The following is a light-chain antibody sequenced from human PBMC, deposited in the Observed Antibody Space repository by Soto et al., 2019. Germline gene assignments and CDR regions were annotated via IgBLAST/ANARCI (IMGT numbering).Light chain of an antibody. CDR3: QQRSNWPPLT. Sequence: EIVLTQSPVTLSLSPGERATLSCRASQSVGSYLAWYQQKPGQAPRLLIYDASSRATGIPARFSGSGSGKDFTLTISSLEPEDFAVYYCQQRSNWPPLTFGGGTKVEIK. J-gene: IGKJ4*01. CDR2: DAS. V-gene: IGKV3-11*01. CDR1: QSVGSY.